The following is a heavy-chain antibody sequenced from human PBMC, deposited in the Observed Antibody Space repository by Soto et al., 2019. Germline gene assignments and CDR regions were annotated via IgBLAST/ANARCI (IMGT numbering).Heavy chain of an antibody. CDR3: ARDYYKYYDSSGYYRSPAY. V-gene: IGHV3-11*04. CDR2: TSSSGSTI. CDR1: GFTFSNYY. D-gene: IGHD3-22*01. Sequence: SLRLSCAASGFTFSNYYMSWIRQAPGKGLEWLSYTSSSGSTIYYADSVKGRFTISRDNARNTLFLQMNSLRAEDTAVYYCARDYYKYYDSSGYYRSPAYWGQGTLVTVSS. J-gene: IGHJ4*02.